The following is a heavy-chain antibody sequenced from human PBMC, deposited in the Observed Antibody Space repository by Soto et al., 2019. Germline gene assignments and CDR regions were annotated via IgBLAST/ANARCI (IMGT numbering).Heavy chain of an antibody. V-gene: IGHV3-23*01. CDR3: VNYQQHPGGFEH. D-gene: IGHD1-1*01. CDR1: GFAFSSSA. J-gene: IGHJ4*02. Sequence: EVQLLESGGGLVQPGGSLRLSCVVSGFAFSSSAMRWVRQAPGKGPEWVLTISENIAYTYYADSVKGRFSISRDNSKNTVYLQMNSLRAEDTAIYYCVNYQQHPGGFEHWGQGTLVTVSS. CDR2: ISENIAYT.